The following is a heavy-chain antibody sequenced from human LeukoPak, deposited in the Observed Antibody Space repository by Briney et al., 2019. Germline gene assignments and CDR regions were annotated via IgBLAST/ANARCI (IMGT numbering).Heavy chain of an antibody. CDR3: ARAVSAGNALHRFDP. CDR2: IYTGGSM. V-gene: IGHV3-66*02. CDR1: GLTVSSNY. J-gene: IGHJ5*02. D-gene: IGHD4-11*01. Sequence: PGGSLRLSCAASGLTVSSNYITWVRQLPGKGLEWVSIIYTGGSMYYADSVKGRFTISRDTSKNTVYLQMNSLTADDTAVYYCARAVSAGNALHRFDPWGQGTLVTVSS.